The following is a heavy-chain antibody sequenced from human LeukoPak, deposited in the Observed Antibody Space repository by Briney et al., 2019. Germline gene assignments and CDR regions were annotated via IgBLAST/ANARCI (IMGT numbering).Heavy chain of an antibody. D-gene: IGHD6-13*01. Sequence: GVSLRLSCAASGFTFSSFEMNWVRQAPGRGLEWLSHISTSGGTKYYADSVKGRFTISRDNAENSVYLQMSGLTAEDTGLYYCARDATTAVGWVYMDVWGKGTTVTISS. CDR2: ISTSGGTK. V-gene: IGHV3-48*03. CDR1: GFTFSSFE. CDR3: ARDATTAVGWVYMDV. J-gene: IGHJ6*03.